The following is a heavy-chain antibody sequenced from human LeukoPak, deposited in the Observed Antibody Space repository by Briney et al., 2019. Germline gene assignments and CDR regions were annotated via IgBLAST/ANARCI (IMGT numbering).Heavy chain of an antibody. Sequence: ASVKVSCKASGYTFTSYAISWVRQAPGQGLEWMGGIIPIFGTANYAQKFQGRVTITADESTSTAYMELSSLRSEDTAVYYCARQDWSGYSSGYYGMDVWGQGTTVTVSS. CDR2: IIPIFGTA. V-gene: IGHV1-69*13. D-gene: IGHD3-3*01. CDR3: ARQDWSGYSSGYYGMDV. CDR1: GYTFTSYA. J-gene: IGHJ6*02.